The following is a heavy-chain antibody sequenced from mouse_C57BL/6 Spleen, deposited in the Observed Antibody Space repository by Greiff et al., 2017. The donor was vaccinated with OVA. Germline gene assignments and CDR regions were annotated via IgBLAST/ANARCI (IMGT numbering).Heavy chain of an antibody. V-gene: IGHV5-4*01. CDR3: ARDRDEYFDY. CDR1: GFTFSSYA. Sequence: EVMLVESGGGLVKPGGSLKLSCAASGFTFSSYAMYWVRQTPEKRLAWVATISDGGSYTYYPDNVKGRFTISRDNAKNNLYLQMSHLKSEDTAMYYCARDRDEYFDYWGQGTTLTVSS. CDR2: ISDGGSYT. D-gene: IGHD3-3*01. J-gene: IGHJ2*01.